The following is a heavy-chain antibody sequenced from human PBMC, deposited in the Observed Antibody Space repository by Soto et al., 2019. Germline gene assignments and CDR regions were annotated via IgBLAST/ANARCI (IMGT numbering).Heavy chain of an antibody. Sequence: GGSLRLCCAASGFTFSSYWMSWVRQAPGKGLEWVANIKQDGSEKYYVDSVKGRFTISRDNAKNSLYLQMNSLRAEDTAVYYCARSLGYCSSTSCPTGTWFDPWGQGTLVTVSS. CDR2: IKQDGSEK. V-gene: IGHV3-7*03. J-gene: IGHJ5*02. D-gene: IGHD2-2*01. CDR1: GFTFSSYW. CDR3: ARSLGYCSSTSCPTGTWFDP.